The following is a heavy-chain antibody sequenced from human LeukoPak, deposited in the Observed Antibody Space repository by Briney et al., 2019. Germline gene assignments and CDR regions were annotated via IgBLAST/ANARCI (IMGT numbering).Heavy chain of an antibody. CDR3: ARAYSSSWYDNWFDP. D-gene: IGHD6-13*01. J-gene: IGHJ5*02. CDR1: GYTFTGCY. CDR2: INPNTGGT. V-gene: IGHV1-2*02. Sequence: GASVKVSCKASGYTFTGCYMHWVRQAPGQGLEWMGWINPNTGGTNYAQKFQGRVTMTRDTSITTAYMELSRLRSDDTAVYYCARAYSSSWYDNWFDPWGQGTLVTVSS.